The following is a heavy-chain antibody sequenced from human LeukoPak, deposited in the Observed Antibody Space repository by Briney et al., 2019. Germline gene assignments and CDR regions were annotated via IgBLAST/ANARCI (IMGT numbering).Heavy chain of an antibody. D-gene: IGHD3-16*01. CDR1: DGSINAYF. CDR2: VYSTRST. CDR3: ARAYVVLYDAFDI. Sequence: SETLSLTCTVSDGSINAYFWSWIRQPPGKGLEWVGYVYSTRSTNYHPSLKSRVAISIDTSTNQFSLKLSSVTAADTAVYYCARAYVVLYDAFDIWGQGTMVTVSS. V-gene: IGHV4-59*12. J-gene: IGHJ3*02.